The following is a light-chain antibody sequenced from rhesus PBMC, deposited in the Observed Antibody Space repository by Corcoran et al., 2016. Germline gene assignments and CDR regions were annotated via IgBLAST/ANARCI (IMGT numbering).Light chain of an antibody. J-gene: IGKJ1*01. CDR3: QQYNDLLRT. Sequence: EIVMTQSPATLSLSPGETATLSCRASQSVGSYLAWYQQKPGQAPKLLVHSASFRATGNPDRFSGRGSRTDFTLPISSLEPEDVGVYHCQQYNDLLRTFGQGTKVEIK. CDR1: QSVGSY. CDR2: SAS. V-gene: IGKV3-40*03.